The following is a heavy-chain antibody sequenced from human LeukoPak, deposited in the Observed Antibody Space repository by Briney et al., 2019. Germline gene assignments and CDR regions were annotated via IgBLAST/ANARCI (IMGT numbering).Heavy chain of an antibody. V-gene: IGHV7-4-1*02. CDR1: GYTFTSYA. J-gene: IGHJ4*02. CDR2: INTNTGNP. CDR3: ARDPYYDFWSGYSIGEGYFDY. D-gene: IGHD3-3*01. Sequence: ASVKVSCKASGYTFTSYAMNWVRQAPGQELEWMGWINTNTGNPTYAQGFTGRFVFSLDTSVSTAYLRISSLKAEDTAVYYCARDPYYDFWSGYSIGEGYFDYWGQGTLVTVSS.